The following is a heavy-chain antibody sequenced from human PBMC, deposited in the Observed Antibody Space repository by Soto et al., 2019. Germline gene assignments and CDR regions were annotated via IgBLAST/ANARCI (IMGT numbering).Heavy chain of an antibody. CDR2: INHSGST. Sequence: PSETLSLTCAVYGGSFSGYYWSWIRQPPGKGLEWIGEINHSGSTNYNPSLKSRVTISVDTSKNRFSLKLSSVTAADTAVYYCANFAIRSYFDYWGQGTLVTVSS. D-gene: IGHD5-12*01. CDR1: GGSFSGYY. J-gene: IGHJ4*02. CDR3: ANFAIRSYFDY. V-gene: IGHV4-34*01.